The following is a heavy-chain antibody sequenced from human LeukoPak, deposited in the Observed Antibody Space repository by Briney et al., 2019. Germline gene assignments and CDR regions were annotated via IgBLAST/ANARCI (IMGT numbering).Heavy chain of an antibody. CDR1: GFTVSSNY. CDR3: ARDLRDYYDSSGYLW. CDR2: IYSGGST. Sequence: GGSLRLSCAASGFTVSSNYMSWVRQAPGKGLEWVSFIYSGGSTYYADSVKGRFTISRDNSKNTLYLQMNSLRAEDTAVYYCARDLRDYYDSSGYLWWGQGTLVTVSS. V-gene: IGHV3-66*01. D-gene: IGHD3-22*01. J-gene: IGHJ4*02.